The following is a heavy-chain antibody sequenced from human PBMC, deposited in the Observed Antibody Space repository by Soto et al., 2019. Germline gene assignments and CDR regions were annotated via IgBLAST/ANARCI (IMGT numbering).Heavy chain of an antibody. V-gene: IGHV3-72*01. CDR2: TRNKANSYTT. CDR3: VRGAGESKKSVSYYDGLDV. Sequence: GGSLRLSCAASGFTLSDHYMDWVRQTPGKGLEWVGRTRNKANSYTTVYAASVKGRFTVSRDDSKNSLYLQMNSLKTADTAVYYCVRGAGESKKSVSYYDGLDVWGLGTGVTVFS. D-gene: IGHD7-27*01. J-gene: IGHJ6*02. CDR1: GFTLSDHY.